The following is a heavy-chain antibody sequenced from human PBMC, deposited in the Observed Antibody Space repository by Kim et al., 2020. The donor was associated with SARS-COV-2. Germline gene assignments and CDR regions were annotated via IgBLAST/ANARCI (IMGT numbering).Heavy chain of an antibody. CDR2: INTDGSST. J-gene: IGHJ5*02. D-gene: IGHD1-7*01. CDR3: ARGLNYSYAS. Sequence: GGSLRLSCAASGFTFSGYWLHWVRQAPGKGLVWVSCINTDGSSTKYADSVKGRFTVSRDNAKNTVYLQMNSLRVDDTAMYYCARGLNYSYASWGQGALVTVSS. V-gene: IGHV3-74*01. CDR1: GFTFSGYW.